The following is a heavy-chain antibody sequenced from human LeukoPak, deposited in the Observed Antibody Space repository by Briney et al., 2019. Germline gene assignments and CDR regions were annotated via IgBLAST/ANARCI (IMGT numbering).Heavy chain of an antibody. CDR3: ARDMAWFGELFRYYGMDV. J-gene: IGHJ6*02. Sequence: GRSLRLSCAASGFTFSSYGMHWVRQAPGKGLEWVAVIWYDGSNKYYADSVKGRFTISRDNSKNTLYLQMNSLRAEDTAVYYCARDMAWFGELFRYYGMDVWGQGTTVTVSS. D-gene: IGHD3-10*01. CDR1: GFTFSSYG. V-gene: IGHV3-33*01. CDR2: IWYDGSNK.